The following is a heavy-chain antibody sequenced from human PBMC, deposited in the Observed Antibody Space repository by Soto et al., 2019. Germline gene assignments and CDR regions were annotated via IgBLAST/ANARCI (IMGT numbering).Heavy chain of an antibody. D-gene: IGHD2-2*01. V-gene: IGHV3-72*01. J-gene: IGHJ4*02. CDR1: GFTFSDHY. CDR3: ARREDCSSTSCFFDF. CDR2: TRNKANSYTT. Sequence: EVQLVESGGGLVQPGGSLRLSCAASGFTFSDHYMDWVRQAPGKGLEWVGRTRNKANSYTTEYAASVKGRFTISRDDSKNSLYLQMNSLKTEDTAVYYCARREDCSSTSCFFDFWRQGTLVTVSS.